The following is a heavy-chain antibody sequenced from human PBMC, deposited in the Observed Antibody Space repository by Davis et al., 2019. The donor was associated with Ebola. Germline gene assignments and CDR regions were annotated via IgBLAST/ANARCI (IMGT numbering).Heavy chain of an antibody. CDR3: AKDIAARPWYYYYGMDV. CDR2: ISYDGSNK. D-gene: IGHD6-6*01. CDR1: GFTFSSYS. Sequence: GESLKISCAASGFTFSSYSMNWLRPAPGKGLEWVAVISYDGSNKYYADSVKGRFTISRDNSKNTLYLQMNSLRAEDTAVYYCAKDIAARPWYYYYGMDVWGQGTTVTVSS. J-gene: IGHJ6*02. V-gene: IGHV3-30*18.